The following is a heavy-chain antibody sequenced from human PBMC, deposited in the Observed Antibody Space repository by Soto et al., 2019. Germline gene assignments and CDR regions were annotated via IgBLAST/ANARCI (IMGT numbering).Heavy chain of an antibody. Sequence: GGSLRLSCAASGFTFSAYAMSWVRQAPGKGLEWVSAISGTSPSTYYADSVQGRFTISRDSSRKTLFLQMNTLRAEDTAVYYCASSLGGYCSSTSCYGSFYYWGQGTLVTVSS. CDR1: GFTFSAYA. V-gene: IGHV3-23*01. D-gene: IGHD2-2*01. CDR3: ASSLGGYCSSTSCYGSFYY. CDR2: ISGTSPST. J-gene: IGHJ4*02.